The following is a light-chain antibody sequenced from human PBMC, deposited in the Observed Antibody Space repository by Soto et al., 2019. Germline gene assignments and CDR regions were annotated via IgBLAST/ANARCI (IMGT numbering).Light chain of an antibody. CDR3: QKYNNWPPYT. J-gene: IGKJ2*01. Sequence: EIVRTRCSATLSRSPGERATLSCRASQSVKSHLAWYQQKPGQAPRLLIYGASTRATGIPARFSGSGSGTEFTLTISSLQSEDFALSYCQKYNNWPPYTFGQGTKVDIK. CDR2: GAS. CDR1: QSVKSH. V-gene: IGKV3-15*01.